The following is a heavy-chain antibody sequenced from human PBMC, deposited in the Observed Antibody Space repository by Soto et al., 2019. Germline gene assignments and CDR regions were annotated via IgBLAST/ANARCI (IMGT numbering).Heavy chain of an antibody. D-gene: IGHD3-3*01. V-gene: IGHV3-11*01. CDR3: ARGGVDFWSGYWGVDY. J-gene: IGHJ4*02. Sequence: GGSLRLSCAASGFTFSDYYMSWIRQAPGKGLEWVSHISSTGSSMYYVDSVRGRFIISRYNAKNSLYLEMNSLRAEDTAVYYFARGGVDFWSGYWGVDYWGQGTLVTVSS. CDR2: ISSTGSSM. CDR1: GFTFSDYY.